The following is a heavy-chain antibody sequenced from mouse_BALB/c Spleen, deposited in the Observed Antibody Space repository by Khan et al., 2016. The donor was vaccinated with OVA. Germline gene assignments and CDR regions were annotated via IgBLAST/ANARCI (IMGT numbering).Heavy chain of an antibody. J-gene: IGHJ2*01. D-gene: IGHD1-1*01. CDR2: ISGGSTTI. CDR3: SRRAYYTKCYVNFDF. V-gene: IGHV5-17*02. Sequence: EVKLVESGGGLVQPGGSRKLSCAASGFTFSSFGMHWVRQTPEKGLEWVAYISGGSTTIYYADTVKGRFTISRDNPKNTLFIQMTRLRSEDTDMAYCSRRAYYTKCYVNFDFWGQGTTLTVSS. CDR1: GFTFSSFG.